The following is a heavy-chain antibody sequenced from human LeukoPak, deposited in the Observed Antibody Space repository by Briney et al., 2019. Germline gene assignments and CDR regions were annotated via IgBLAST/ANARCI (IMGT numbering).Heavy chain of an antibody. Sequence: PSETLSLTCTVSGGSISSSSYYWGWIRQPPGKGLEWIGSIYYSGSTYYNPSLKSRVTISVDASKNQFSLKLSSVTAADTAVYYCARIVGLRYFDWLWTFDPWGQGTLVTVSS. J-gene: IGHJ5*02. CDR2: IYYSGST. D-gene: IGHD3-9*01. CDR1: GGSISSSSYY. V-gene: IGHV4-39*01. CDR3: ARIVGLRYFDWLWTFDP.